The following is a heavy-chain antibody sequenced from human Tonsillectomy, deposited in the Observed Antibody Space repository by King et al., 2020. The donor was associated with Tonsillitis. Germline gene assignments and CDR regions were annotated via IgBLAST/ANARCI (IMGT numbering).Heavy chain of an antibody. D-gene: IGHD3-3*01. CDR1: GFTFSKYW. V-gene: IGHV3-7*03. CDR3: ARWVFGNAFDI. J-gene: IGHJ3*02. Sequence: EVQLVESGGGLVQPGGSLRLFCATSGFTFSKYWMSWVRQAPGKGLEWVANIKQDGSEKYYVDSVKGRFTVSRDNAKNSLYLQMNSLRVEDTAVYYCARWVFGNAFDIWGQGTMVTVSS. CDR2: IKQDGSEK.